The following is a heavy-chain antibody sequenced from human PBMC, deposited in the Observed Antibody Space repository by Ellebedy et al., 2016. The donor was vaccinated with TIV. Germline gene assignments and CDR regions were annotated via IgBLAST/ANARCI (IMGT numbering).Heavy chain of an antibody. V-gene: IGHV1-2*02. CDR2: INPNIGGT. J-gene: IGHJ4*02. D-gene: IGHD6-19*01. Sequence: AASVKVSCKASGYTFTGYYMHWVRQAPGQGLEWMGWINPNIGGTNYAQKLQGRVTMTRDTSTSTVYMELSSLRSDDTAVYYCARMYSSGSYYFDYWGQGTLVTVSS. CDR3: ARMYSSGSYYFDY. CDR1: GYTFTGYY.